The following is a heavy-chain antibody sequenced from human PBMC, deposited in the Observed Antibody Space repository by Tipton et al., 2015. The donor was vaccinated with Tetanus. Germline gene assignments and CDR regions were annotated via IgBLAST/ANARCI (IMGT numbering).Heavy chain of an antibody. J-gene: IGHJ4*02. CDR3: ARAGAVHTFDH. CDR2: IYHTGST. D-gene: IGHD5-18*01. CDR1: GDSLSTGFYS. V-gene: IGHV4-30-2*01. Sequence: LRLSCTVSGDSLSTGFYSWSWIRQPPGKGLEWIGYIYHTGSTYYNPAPPSRVIMSVDMSKNQFSLRLKSVTAADTAVYFCARAGAVHTFDHWGQGILVTVSS.